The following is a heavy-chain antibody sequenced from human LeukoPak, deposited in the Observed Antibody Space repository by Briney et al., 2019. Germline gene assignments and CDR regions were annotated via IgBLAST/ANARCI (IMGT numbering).Heavy chain of an antibody. V-gene: IGHV3-30*01. CDR3: ARVDDSGGGFDY. Sequence: PGGSLRLSCAASGFTLSSYAMHGVRQAPGKGLEWVAVISYDGSNKYYADSVKGRFTISRDNSKNTLYLQMNSLRAEDTAVYYCARVDDSGGGFDYWGQGTLVTVSS. J-gene: IGHJ4*02. CDR1: GFTLSSYA. CDR2: ISYDGSNK. D-gene: IGHD1-26*01.